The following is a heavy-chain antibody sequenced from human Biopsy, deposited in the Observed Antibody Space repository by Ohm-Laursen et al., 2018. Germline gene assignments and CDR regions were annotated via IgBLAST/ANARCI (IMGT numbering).Heavy chain of an antibody. CDR1: GASVKTSGYF. CDR3: ARLGSGDYFPTFFDF. J-gene: IGHJ4*02. D-gene: IGHD5-12*01. CDR2: IFYSANT. V-gene: IGHV4-31*03. Sequence: SQTLSLTCSVSGASVKTSGYFWAWIRQRPGKGLEWIGNIFYSANTYYNPSLKSRVTISVDTSKNQFSLKLSSVTAADTAVYYCARLGSGDYFPTFFDFWGQGALVTVSS.